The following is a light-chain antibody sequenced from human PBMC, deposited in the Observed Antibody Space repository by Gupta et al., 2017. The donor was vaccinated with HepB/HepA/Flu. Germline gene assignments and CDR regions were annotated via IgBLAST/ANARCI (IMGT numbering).Light chain of an antibody. CDR1: QGIGTD. V-gene: IGKV1-6*01. J-gene: IGKJ4*01. CDR3: LQDDSYPLT. Sequence: AIQMTQSPSSLSASVGDRVTITCRASQGIGTDLGWYQQKPGKAPQLLIYTASRLQSGVPSRFSGSGSGRDFTLTINNLEPEDFATYYCLQDDSYPLTFGGGTKVDIK. CDR2: TAS.